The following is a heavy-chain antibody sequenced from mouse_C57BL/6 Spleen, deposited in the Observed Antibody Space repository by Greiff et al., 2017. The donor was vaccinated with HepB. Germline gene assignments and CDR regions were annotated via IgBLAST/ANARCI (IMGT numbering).Heavy chain of an antibody. Sequence: QVQLQQSGPELVKPGASVKISCKASGYAFSSSWMNWVKQRPGKGLEWIGRIYPGDGDTNYNGKFKGKATLTADKSSSTAYMQLSSLTSEDSAVYFCARETYYYGSTYYAMDYWGQGTSVTVPS. CDR3: ARETYYYGSTYYAMDY. CDR2: IYPGDGDT. CDR1: GYAFSSSW. J-gene: IGHJ4*01. V-gene: IGHV1-82*01. D-gene: IGHD1-1*01.